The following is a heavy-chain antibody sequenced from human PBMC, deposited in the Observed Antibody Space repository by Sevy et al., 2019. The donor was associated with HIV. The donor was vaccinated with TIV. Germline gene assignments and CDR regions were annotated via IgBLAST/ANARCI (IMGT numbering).Heavy chain of an antibody. D-gene: IGHD3-10*01. Sequence: GSLRLSCAASGFSFTSYAMNWVRQAPGKELEWVSTISGSGDNTYFADSVKGRFTISRDNFKSTLYLQMNSLRAEDTAVYYCAKAKDGSVGYYNVYYNGMDVWGQRTTVTVSS. CDR1: GFSFTSYA. J-gene: IGHJ6*02. V-gene: IGHV3-23*01. CDR3: AKAKDGSVGYYNVYYNGMDV. CDR2: ISGSGDNT.